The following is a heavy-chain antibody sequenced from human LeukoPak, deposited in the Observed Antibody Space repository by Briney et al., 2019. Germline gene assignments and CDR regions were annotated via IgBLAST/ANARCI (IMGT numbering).Heavy chain of an antibody. V-gene: IGHV1-2*04. CDR3: ARGSYGYVSHPLWY. CDR2: INPNSGGT. Sequence: RASVKVSCKASGYTFTGYYMHWVRQAPGQGLEWMGWINPNSGGTNYAQKFQGWVTMTRDTSISTAYMELSRLRSDDTAVYYCARGSYGYVSHPLWYWGQGTLVTVSS. CDR1: GYTFTGYY. D-gene: IGHD5-18*01. J-gene: IGHJ4*02.